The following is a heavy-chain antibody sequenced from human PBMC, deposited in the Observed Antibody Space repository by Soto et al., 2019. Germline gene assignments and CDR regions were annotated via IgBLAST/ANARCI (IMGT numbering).Heavy chain of an antibody. D-gene: IGHD6-19*01. CDR2: IYHSGST. V-gene: IGHV4-4*02. Sequence: QVQLQESGPGLVEPSGTLSLTCAVSGGSVSSTNWWSWVRQPPGKGLEWIGQIYHSGSTYYNPSLKSLVTISVDKSKNQFSLRLSSVTAADTDVYFCARERAVSARGSFDYWGQGTLVTVSS. CDR3: ARERAVSARGSFDY. CDR1: GGSVSSTNW. J-gene: IGHJ4*02.